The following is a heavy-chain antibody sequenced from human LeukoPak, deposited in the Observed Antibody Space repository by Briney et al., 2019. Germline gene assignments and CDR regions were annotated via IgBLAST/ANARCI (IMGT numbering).Heavy chain of an antibody. CDR3: ARSAPFYGRPSFDY. J-gene: IGHJ4*02. Sequence: SETLSLTCAVYGGSFSGYYWSWIRQPPGKGLEWIGEINHSGSTNYNPSLKSRITISVDTSKNQFSLKLSSVTAADTAVYYCARSAPFYGRPSFDYWGQGTLVTVSS. V-gene: IGHV4-34*01. CDR1: GGSFSGYY. CDR2: INHSGST. D-gene: IGHD2/OR15-2a*01.